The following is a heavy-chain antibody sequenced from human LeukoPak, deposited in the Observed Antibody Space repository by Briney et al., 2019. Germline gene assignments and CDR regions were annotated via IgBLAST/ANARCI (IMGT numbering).Heavy chain of an antibody. CDR1: GFNFDDYA. Sequence: GRSLRLSCVASGFNFDDYAMHWVRQVSGKGLEWVSGISRSSGTINYADFVKGRFTISRENAKKSLYLQMYSLTTEDTALYYCAKDDGMYREFDIWGQGTMVTVSS. V-gene: IGHV3-9*01. J-gene: IGHJ3*02. CDR3: AKDDGMYREFDI. D-gene: IGHD2-2*01. CDR2: ISRSSGTI.